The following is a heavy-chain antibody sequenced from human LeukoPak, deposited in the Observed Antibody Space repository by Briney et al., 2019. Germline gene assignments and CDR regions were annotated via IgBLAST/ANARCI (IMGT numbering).Heavy chain of an antibody. CDR2: IYTSGST. V-gene: IGHV4-4*07. CDR1: GGSISSYY. J-gene: IGHJ3*02. Sequence: SETLSLTCTVSGGSISSYYWSWIRQPAGKGLEWIGRIYTSGSTNYNPSLKSRVTMSVDTSKNQFSLKLRSVTAADTAVYYCARVTYSTSSMSLDAFDIWGQGTMVTVSS. D-gene: IGHD6-6*01. CDR3: ARVTYSTSSMSLDAFDI.